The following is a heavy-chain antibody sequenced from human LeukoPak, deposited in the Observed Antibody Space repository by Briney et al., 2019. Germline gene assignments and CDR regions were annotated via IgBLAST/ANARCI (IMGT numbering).Heavy chain of an antibody. J-gene: IGHJ3*02. CDR3: ARKLELQGHDAFDI. Sequence: PSETLSLTCSVSGDSINTGDHYWSWIRQPPGMRLEWIGYIYYSGSTNYNPSLKSRVTISVDTSKNQFSLKLSSVTAADTAVYYCARKLELQGHDAFDIWGQGTMVTVSS. CDR2: IYYSGST. CDR1: GDSINTGDHY. V-gene: IGHV4-61*08. D-gene: IGHD1-7*01.